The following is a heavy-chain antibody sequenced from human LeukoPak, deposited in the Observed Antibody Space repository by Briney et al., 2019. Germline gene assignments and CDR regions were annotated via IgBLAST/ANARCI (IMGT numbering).Heavy chain of an antibody. CDR3: ARDGYSSGWYDY. CDR1: GGSISSYY. V-gene: IGHV4-59*01. J-gene: IGHJ4*02. D-gene: IGHD6-19*01. CDR2: IHDSGST. Sequence: SETLSLTCTASGGSISSYYWIWLRQSPGKGLERIGHIHDSGSTTYNPSLKSRVTISVDTSKNQLSLKLSSVTAADTAVYYCARDGYSSGWYDYWGQGTLVTVSS.